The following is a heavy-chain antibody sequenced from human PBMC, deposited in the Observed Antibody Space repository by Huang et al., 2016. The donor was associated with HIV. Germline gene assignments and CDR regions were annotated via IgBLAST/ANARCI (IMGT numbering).Heavy chain of an antibody. J-gene: IGHJ3*01. CDR3: AKRGGAWGSPYAFDL. D-gene: IGHD3-16*01. CDR2: IIPRFGTR. V-gene: IGHV1-69*13. Sequence: QVQLVQSGAEVRKPGSSVKVSCRASGGSFNNFGSNWVRQAPGQGLEWTGGIIPRFGTRNDAQRFKDRVTITADETTGVVHLEVTSLRSDDTAVYFCAKRGGAWGSPYAFDLWGPGTMVTVSS. CDR1: GGSFNNFG.